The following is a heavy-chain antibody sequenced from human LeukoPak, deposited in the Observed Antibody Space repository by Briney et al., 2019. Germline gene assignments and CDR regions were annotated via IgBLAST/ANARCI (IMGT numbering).Heavy chain of an antibody. J-gene: IGHJ4*02. D-gene: IGHD6-6*01. CDR2: IIPIFGTA. CDR3: ARADDSSSSPFDY. V-gene: IGHV1-69*13. Sequence: SVKVSCKASGYTFTSYYMHWVRQAPGQGPEWMGGIIPIFGTANYAQKFQGRVTITADESTSTAYMELSSLRSEDTAVYYCARADDSSSSPFDYWGQGTLVTVSS. CDR1: GYTFTSYY.